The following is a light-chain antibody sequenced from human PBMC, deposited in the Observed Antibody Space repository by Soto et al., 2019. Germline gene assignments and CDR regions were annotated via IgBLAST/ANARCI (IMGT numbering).Light chain of an antibody. Sequence: DIQMTQSPSSLSASVGDRVTITCRASQTISTYLNWYQQKPGKAPRLLIYDASSLLSGVPSRFSGSGSGTDFTLPIASLQPEEFSTYYCQQSDSTPYTFGQGTKVEI. J-gene: IGKJ2*01. CDR3: QQSDSTPYT. CDR2: DAS. V-gene: IGKV1-39*01. CDR1: QTISTY.